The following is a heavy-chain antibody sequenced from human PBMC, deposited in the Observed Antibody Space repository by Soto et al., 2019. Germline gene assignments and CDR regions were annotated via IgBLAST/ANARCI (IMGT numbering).Heavy chain of an antibody. Sequence: PSEPLSLTCTVSGGSIASSSYYWGWIRQPPGKGLEWIGYIYYSGSTYYNPSLKSRVTISVDTSKNQFSLKLSSVTAADTAVYYCAREGYYYDSSGYPPRWWFDPWGQGTLVTVSS. CDR3: AREGYYYDSSGYPPRWWFDP. V-gene: IGHV4-30-4*08. CDR1: GGSIASSSYY. D-gene: IGHD3-22*01. CDR2: IYYSGST. J-gene: IGHJ5*02.